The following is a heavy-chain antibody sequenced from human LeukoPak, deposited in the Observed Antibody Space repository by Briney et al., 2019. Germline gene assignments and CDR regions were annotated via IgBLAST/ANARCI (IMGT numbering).Heavy chain of an antibody. CDR3: ARVEGGYVAY. CDR1: GGSISSGGYS. D-gene: IGHD5-12*01. CDR2: IYHSGRP. J-gene: IGHJ4*02. V-gene: IGHV4-30-2*01. Sequence: SGTLSLTCAVSGGSISSGGYSWSWIRQPPGKGREWIGYIYHSGRPYYHPSLKSRVAISVDRSKNQFPLKLSSVTAADTAVYYCARVEGGYVAYWGQGTLVTVSS.